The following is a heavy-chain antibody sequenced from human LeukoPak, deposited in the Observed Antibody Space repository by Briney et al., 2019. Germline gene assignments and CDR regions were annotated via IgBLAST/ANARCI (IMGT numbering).Heavy chain of an antibody. D-gene: IGHD3-22*01. CDR1: GYSISSGYY. J-gene: IGHJ2*01. CDR2: IHHSGST. CDR3: ARQDVSGYYSSYWYFDL. Sequence: ASETLSLTCAVSGYSISSGYYWGWIRQSPGKGLERIGTIHHSGSTYYNPSLKSRVTISVDRSKNQFSLRLSSVTAADTAVYYCARQDVSGYYSSYWYFDLWGRGTLVTVSS. V-gene: IGHV4-38-2*01.